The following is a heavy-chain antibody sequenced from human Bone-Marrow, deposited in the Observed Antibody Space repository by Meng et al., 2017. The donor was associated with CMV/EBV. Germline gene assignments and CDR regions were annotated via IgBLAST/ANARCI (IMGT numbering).Heavy chain of an antibody. Sequence: GGSLRLSCAASGFTFSSYALHWVRQAPGKGLVWVSRINSDGSSTSYADSVKGRFTISRDNAKNTLYLQMNSLRAEDTAVYYCARSWGLNWFDPWGQGTLVTVPS. CDR2: INSDGSST. CDR3: ARSWGLNWFDP. D-gene: IGHD7-27*01. J-gene: IGHJ5*02. CDR1: GFTFSSYA. V-gene: IGHV3-74*01.